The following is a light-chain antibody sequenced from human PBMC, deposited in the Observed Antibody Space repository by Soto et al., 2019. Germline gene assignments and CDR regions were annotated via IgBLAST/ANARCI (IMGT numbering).Light chain of an antibody. CDR2: GND. CDR3: AAWDDSLNVYV. V-gene: IGLV1-44*01. CDR1: SSNIGRNN. J-gene: IGLJ1*01. Sequence: QSALTQTPSASETPGQRVTISCSGSSSNIGRNNVSWYQQLAGTAPKLLIYGNDQRPSGVPDRFSASKSGTSASLAISGLQSEDEADYYCAAWDDSLNVYVFGTGTKVTVL.